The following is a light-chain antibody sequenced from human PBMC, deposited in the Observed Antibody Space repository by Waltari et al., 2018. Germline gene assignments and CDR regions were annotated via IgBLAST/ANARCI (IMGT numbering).Light chain of an antibody. CDR3: HQYTHFPLT. Sequence: DIQMTQSPSTLSASVVDRVTITCRASQSISAWLAWYQLRPGKAPKLLISDASILERGVPSRFSGSGSGTEFTLTINSLQPDDFATYYCHQYTHFPLTFGGGTTVEIK. CDR1: QSISAW. V-gene: IGKV1-5*01. J-gene: IGKJ4*01. CDR2: DAS.